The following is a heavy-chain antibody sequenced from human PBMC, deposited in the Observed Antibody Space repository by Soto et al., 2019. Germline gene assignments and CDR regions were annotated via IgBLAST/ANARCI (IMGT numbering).Heavy chain of an antibody. J-gene: IGHJ4*02. Sequence: ASVKVSCKASGYTFTSYGISWVRQAPGQGLEWMGWISAYNGNTNYAQKLQGRVTMTTDTSTSTAYMELRSLRSDDTAVYYCARDHRDIVLVVAATPGGYWGQGTLVTVSS. D-gene: IGHD2-15*01. CDR3: ARDHRDIVLVVAATPGGY. CDR2: ISAYNGNT. CDR1: GYTFTSYG. V-gene: IGHV1-18*04.